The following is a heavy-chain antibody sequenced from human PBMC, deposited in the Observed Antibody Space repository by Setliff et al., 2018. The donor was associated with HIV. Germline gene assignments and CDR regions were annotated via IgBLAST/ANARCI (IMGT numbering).Heavy chain of an antibody. CDR1: GGSISSDGYY. Sequence: PSETLSLTCTVSGGSISSDGYYWTWFRQHPGKGLEWIGYIYYSGSTYYNPSLKSRVTISLDTSKKQVSLKLNSVTAADTAVYFCARDFTYDNTGSLTGFGMDVWGQGTAVTVSS. CDR3: ARDFTYDNTGSLTGFGMDV. J-gene: IGHJ6*02. V-gene: IGHV4-31*03. CDR2: IYYSGST. D-gene: IGHD3-22*01.